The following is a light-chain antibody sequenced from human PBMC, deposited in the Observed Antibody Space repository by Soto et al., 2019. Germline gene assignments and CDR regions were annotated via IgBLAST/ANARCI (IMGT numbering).Light chain of an antibody. CDR3: QQYDVSPFT. Sequence: DIQMTQSPSTLSASVGDRVTITCRASQSLSSWLAWYQQKPGKAPKLLIYDASSLESGVPSRFSGSGSGTEFTLTIRRLEPEDFAVYFCQQYDVSPFTFGPGTKVDVK. V-gene: IGKV1-5*01. J-gene: IGKJ3*01. CDR2: DAS. CDR1: QSLSSW.